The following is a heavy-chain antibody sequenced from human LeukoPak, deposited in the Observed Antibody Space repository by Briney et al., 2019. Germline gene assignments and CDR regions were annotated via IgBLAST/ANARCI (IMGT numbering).Heavy chain of an antibody. J-gene: IGHJ4*02. Sequence: GGSLRLSCAASGFIFSSHGMHWVRQAPGKGLEWVAVIWYDGSNKYYADSVKGRFTISRDNSKNTLYLQMDSLRGEDTAVYYCARDPVRDGYPYSFDYWGQGALVTVSS. V-gene: IGHV3-33*01. D-gene: IGHD5-24*01. CDR1: GFIFSSHG. CDR2: IWYDGSNK. CDR3: ARDPVRDGYPYSFDY.